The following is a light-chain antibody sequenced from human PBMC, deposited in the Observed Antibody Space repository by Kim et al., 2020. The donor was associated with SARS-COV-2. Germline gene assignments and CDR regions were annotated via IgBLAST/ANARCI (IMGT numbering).Light chain of an antibody. CDR3: QTWGTGV. CDR1: SGHSSYA. CDR2: LNSDGSH. V-gene: IGLV4-69*01. J-gene: IGLJ3*02. Sequence: SASLGASVKLTCTLSSGHSSYAIAWHQQQPEKGPRYLMKLNSDGSHSKGDGIPDRFSGSSSGAERYLTISSLQSEDEADYYCQTWGTGVFGGGTQLTVL.